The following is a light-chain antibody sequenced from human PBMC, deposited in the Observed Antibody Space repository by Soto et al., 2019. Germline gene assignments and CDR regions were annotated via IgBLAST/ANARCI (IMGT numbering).Light chain of an antibody. CDR3: QYYDSSLSGFV. Sequence: QSVLTQPPSVSGAPGQRVTISCTGSSSNIGAGYDVHWYQQLPGTAPKLLIYGNSKRPSGVPDRFSGSKSGTSASLAITGLQAEDEADYYCQYYDSSLSGFVFGTGTKLPVL. CDR1: SSNIGAGYD. J-gene: IGLJ1*01. CDR2: GNS. V-gene: IGLV1-40*01.